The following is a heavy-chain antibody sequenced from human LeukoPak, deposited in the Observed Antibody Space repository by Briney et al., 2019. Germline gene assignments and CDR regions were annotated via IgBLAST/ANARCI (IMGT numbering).Heavy chain of an antibody. CDR1: GFTFSSYG. J-gene: IGHJ6*02. Sequence: GGSLRLSCAASGFTFSSYGMHWVRQAPGKGLEWVAFIRYDGSNKYYADSVKGRFTISRDNSKNTLYLQMNSLRAEDTAVYYCASPGYSSSWYSLTSVYGGMDVWGQGTTVTVSS. D-gene: IGHD6-13*01. CDR3: ASPGYSSSWYSLTSVYGGMDV. V-gene: IGHV3-30*02. CDR2: IRYDGSNK.